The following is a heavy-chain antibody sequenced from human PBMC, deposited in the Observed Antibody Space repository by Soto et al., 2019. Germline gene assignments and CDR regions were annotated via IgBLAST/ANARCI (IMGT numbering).Heavy chain of an antibody. D-gene: IGHD2-15*01. CDR1: GGSISSGGYY. J-gene: IGHJ3*02. CDR2: IYYSGST. Sequence: SETLSLTCTVSGGSISSGGYYWSWIRQHPGKGLEWIGYIYYSGSTYYNPSLKSRVTISVDTSKNQFSLKLSSVTAADTAVYYCASPYCSGGSCYSAFDIWGQGTMVTVSS. CDR3: ASPYCSGGSCYSAFDI. V-gene: IGHV4-31*03.